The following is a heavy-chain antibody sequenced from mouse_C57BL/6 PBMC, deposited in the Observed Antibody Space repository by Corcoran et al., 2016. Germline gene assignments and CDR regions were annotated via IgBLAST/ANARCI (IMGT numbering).Heavy chain of an antibody. D-gene: IGHD1-1*01. CDR1: GYTFTTYG. CDR3: ARGPSGSSSYAMDY. CDR2: INTYSGVP. Sequence: QIQLVQSGSELKKPGETVKISCKASGYTFTTYGMSWVKQAPGKGLKWMGWINTYSGVPTYADDFKGRFAFSLETSASTAYLQINNLKNEDTATYFCARGPSGSSSYAMDYWGQGTSVTVSS. J-gene: IGHJ4*01. V-gene: IGHV9-3*01.